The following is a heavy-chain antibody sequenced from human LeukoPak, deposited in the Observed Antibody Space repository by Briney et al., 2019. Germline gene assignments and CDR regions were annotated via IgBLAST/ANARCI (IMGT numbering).Heavy chain of an antibody. V-gene: IGHV1-8*03. CDR3: ARAVSSSTS. CDR1: GYTFTSYN. CDR2: MNPNSGNT. Sequence: ASVKVSCKASGYTFTSYNINWVRQATGQGLEWMGWMNPNSGNTVYAQRFQGRVTITRNTSISTAYMELSSLRSEDTAVYYCARAVSSSTSWGQGTLVTVSS. D-gene: IGHD2-2*01. J-gene: IGHJ4*02.